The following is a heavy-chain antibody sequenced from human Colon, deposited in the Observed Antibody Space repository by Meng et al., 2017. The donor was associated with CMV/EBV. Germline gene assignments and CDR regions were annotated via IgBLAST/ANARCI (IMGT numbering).Heavy chain of an antibody. CDR3: ARLQPDNYFDS. CDR2: ISSDGSYT. J-gene: IGHJ4*02. Sequence: GGSLRLSCAASGFTFSSYWMHWVRQAPGKGLVWVSRISSDGSYTTYADSVKGRFTISRDNAKNTLYLQMNSLRAEDTAVYFCARLQPDNYFDSWGPGVLVTVSS. V-gene: IGHV3-74*03. CDR1: GFTFSSYW. D-gene: IGHD4-11*01.